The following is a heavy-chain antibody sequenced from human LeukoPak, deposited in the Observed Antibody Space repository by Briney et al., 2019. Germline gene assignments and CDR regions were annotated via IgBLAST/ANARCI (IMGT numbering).Heavy chain of an antibody. Sequence: ASVKVSCKASGFTFTSYYMHWVRQAPGQGLERMGIINPRGHTTNYAQKFQGRVTLTTDTPTSPHYTELCTLRYKDTAAYYSATALKKVSVDYYGSGGKWFDPWGQGTLVTVSS. CDR2: INPRGHTT. D-gene: IGHD3-10*01. CDR3: ATALKKVSVDYYGSGGKWFDP. CDR1: GFTFTSYY. V-gene: IGHV1-46*01. J-gene: IGHJ5*02.